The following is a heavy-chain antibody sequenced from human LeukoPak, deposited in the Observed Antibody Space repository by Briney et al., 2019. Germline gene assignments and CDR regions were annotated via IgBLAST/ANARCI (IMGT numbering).Heavy chain of an antibody. V-gene: IGHV4-30-4*01. CDR1: GGSISSGDYY. CDR3: ARAFYDSSGYYNYYYGMDV. D-gene: IGHD3-22*01. J-gene: IGHJ6*02. Sequence: SETLSLTCTVSGGSISSGDYYWSWIRQPPGKGLEWIGFIYHTGSFHYNPSLKSRVTISVDTSKNQFSLNLRSVTAADTAVYYCARAFYDSSGYYNYYYGMDVWGQGTTVTVSS. CDR2: IYHTGSF.